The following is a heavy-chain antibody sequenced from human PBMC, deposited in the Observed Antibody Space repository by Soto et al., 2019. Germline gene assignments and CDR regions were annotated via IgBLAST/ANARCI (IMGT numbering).Heavy chain of an antibody. CDR1: GFTFSNYA. V-gene: IGHV3-23*01. CDR3: AKLRSERGIYSICDY. D-gene: IGHD3-3*01. J-gene: IGHJ4*02. Sequence: GGSLRLSCTASGFTFSNYAMTWVRQAPGKGLDWVSSISASGGNTYYADSVKGRFTVSRDNSKNTVFLQMNSLRAEDTAVYYCAKLRSERGIYSICDYWGQGTLVTVSS. CDR2: ISASGGNT.